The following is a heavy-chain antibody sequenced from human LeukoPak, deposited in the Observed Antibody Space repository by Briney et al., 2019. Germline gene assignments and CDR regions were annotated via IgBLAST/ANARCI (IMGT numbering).Heavy chain of an antibody. V-gene: IGHV4-59*08. Sequence: PSETLSLTCTVSGGSIRLYYWSWIRQSPGKGLEWVAYVSNSAGTNYNPSLKSRVTISLDTSKNQFSLELRSVTAEDTSLYYCARSSDSSGYYYYFDYWGQGTLVTVSS. D-gene: IGHD3-22*01. CDR2: VSNSAGT. J-gene: IGHJ4*02. CDR3: ARSSDSSGYYYYFDY. CDR1: GGSIRLYY.